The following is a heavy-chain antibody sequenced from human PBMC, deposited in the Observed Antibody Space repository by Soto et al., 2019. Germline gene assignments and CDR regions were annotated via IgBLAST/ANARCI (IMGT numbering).Heavy chain of an antibody. CDR3: ARDSSSWYWFDP. V-gene: IGHV1-18*01. CDR1: GYTFTSYG. Sequence: VASVKVSCKASGYTFTSYGISWVRQAPGQGLEWMGWISAYNGNTNYAQKLQGRVTMTTDTSTSTAYMELRSLRSEDTAVYYCARDSSSWYWFDPWGQGTLVTVSS. D-gene: IGHD6-13*01. CDR2: ISAYNGNT. J-gene: IGHJ5*02.